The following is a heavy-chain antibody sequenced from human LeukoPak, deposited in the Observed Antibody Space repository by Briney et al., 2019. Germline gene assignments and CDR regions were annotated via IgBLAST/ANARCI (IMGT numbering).Heavy chain of an antibody. J-gene: IGHJ6*02. Sequence: GGSLRLSCAASGFTSSNYAMSWVRQAPGKGLEWVSAISSNGDNIYYADSVKGRFTISRDNSKNTLYLQINSLRAEDTALYSFASVVRPGYFFYYGLDVWGQGATVTVSS. CDR3: ASVVRPGYFFYYGLDV. CDR2: ISSNGDNI. V-gene: IGHV3-23*01. CDR1: GFTSSNYA.